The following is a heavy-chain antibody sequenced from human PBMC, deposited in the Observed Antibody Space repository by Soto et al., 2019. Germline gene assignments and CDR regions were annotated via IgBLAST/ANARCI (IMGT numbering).Heavy chain of an antibody. J-gene: IGHJ5*02. V-gene: IGHV4-34*01. Sequence: PSETLSLTCVVYGESFSGYYWSWIRQPPGKGLEWIGEINHSGSTNYNPSLKSRVTVSLDTSKNHFSLKLTSVIAADTAVYYCAGGERLSSYVLFRWFDPWGQGTLVTVSS. D-gene: IGHD3-16*01. CDR3: AGGERLSSYVLFRWFDP. CDR1: GESFSGYY. CDR2: INHSGST.